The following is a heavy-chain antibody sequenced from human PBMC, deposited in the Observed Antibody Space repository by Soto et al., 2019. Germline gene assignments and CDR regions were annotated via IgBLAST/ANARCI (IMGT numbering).Heavy chain of an antibody. Sequence: SETLSLTCTVSGGSISSSSYYWGWIRQPPGKGLEWIGSIYYSGSTYYNPSLKSRVTISVDTSKSQFSLKLSSVTAADTAVYYCTEIPDYYYYGKDVWGQGTTVTVSS. V-gene: IGHV4-39*01. J-gene: IGHJ6*02. CDR1: GGSISSSSYY. CDR2: IYYSGST. CDR3: TEIPDYYYYGKDV.